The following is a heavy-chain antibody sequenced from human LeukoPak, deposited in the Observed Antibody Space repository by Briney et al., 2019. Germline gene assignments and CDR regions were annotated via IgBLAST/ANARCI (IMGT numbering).Heavy chain of an antibody. V-gene: IGHV1-2*02. Sequence: ASLKVSCKASGYTFTGYYIHWVRQAPGQGLEWVGWINPNRGGTNYAQKFQGRVTMTRDASISTAYMELSRLRSDDTAVYYCARVGGGATYYDFWSGPNWFDPWGQGTLVTVSS. CDR3: ARVGGGATYYDFWSGPNWFDP. CDR1: GYTFTGYY. D-gene: IGHD3-3*01. CDR2: INPNRGGT. J-gene: IGHJ5*02.